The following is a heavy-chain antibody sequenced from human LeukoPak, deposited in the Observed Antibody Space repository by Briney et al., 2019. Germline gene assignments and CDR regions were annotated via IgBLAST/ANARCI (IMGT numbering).Heavy chain of an antibody. CDR3: AREVRGAAAGTYYYYIDV. CDR2: ISAYNGNT. J-gene: IGHJ6*03. CDR1: GYTFTSYG. D-gene: IGHD6-13*01. Sequence: ASVKVSCKASGYTFTSYGISWVRQAPGQGLEWMGWISAYNGNTNYAQKLQGRVTMTTDTSTSTAYMELRSLRSDDTAVYYCAREVRGAAAGTYYYYIDVWGKGTTVTISS. V-gene: IGHV1-18*01.